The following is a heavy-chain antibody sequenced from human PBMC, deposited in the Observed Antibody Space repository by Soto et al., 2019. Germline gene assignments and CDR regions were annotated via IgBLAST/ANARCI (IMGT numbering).Heavy chain of an antibody. D-gene: IGHD3-10*01. Sequence: GGSLRLSCAASGFTFSSYGMHWVRQAPGKGLEWVAVIWYDGSNKYYADSVKGRFTISRDNSKNTLYLQMNSLRAEDTAVYYCARDRGSYGSGSHYYYYGMDVWGQGTTVTVSS. V-gene: IGHV3-33*01. CDR1: GFTFSSYG. J-gene: IGHJ6*02. CDR3: ARDRGSYGSGSHYYYYGMDV. CDR2: IWYDGSNK.